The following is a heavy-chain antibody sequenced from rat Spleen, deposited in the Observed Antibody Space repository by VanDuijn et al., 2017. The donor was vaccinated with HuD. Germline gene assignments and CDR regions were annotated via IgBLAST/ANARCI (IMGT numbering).Heavy chain of an antibody. D-gene: IGHD4-3*01. CDR3: VRQDTSGYSNWFTY. CDR1: GFTFSSYV. J-gene: IGHJ3*01. Sequence: EVQLVASGGGLVQPGSSLKVSCVASGFTFSSYVMHWFRQAPENGIEWLAYISPSGVTYYRDSVKGRFTVSRENAKSTLYFLMDSLRSEDTATYYCVRQDTSGYSNWFTYWGQGTLVTVSS. V-gene: IGHV5-19*01. CDR2: ISPSGVT.